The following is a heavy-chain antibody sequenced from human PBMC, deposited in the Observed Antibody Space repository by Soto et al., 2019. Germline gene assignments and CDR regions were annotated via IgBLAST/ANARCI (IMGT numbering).Heavy chain of an antibody. V-gene: IGHV4-34*01. CDR1: GGSFSGYY. CDR2: INHSGST. Sequence: QVQLQQWGAGLLKPSETLSLTCAVYGGSFSGYYWSWIRQPPGKGLEWIGEINHSGSTNYNPSLKSRVTISVDTSKNQFSLKLSSVTAADTAVYYCARTSSLSKAVAEDYWGQGTLVTVSS. D-gene: IGHD6-19*01. CDR3: ARTSSLSKAVAEDY. J-gene: IGHJ4*02.